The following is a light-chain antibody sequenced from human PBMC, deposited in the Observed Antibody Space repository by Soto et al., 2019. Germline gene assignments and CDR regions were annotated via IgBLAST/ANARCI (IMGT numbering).Light chain of an antibody. V-gene: IGKV3-11*01. CDR1: QIFRGL. CDR2: DAY. CDR3: QQRHMWPIT. J-gene: IGKJ5*01. Sequence: EVVLTQSPVTLSLSPGERATLSCRASQIFRGLLAWYQQKPGQAPRLLIYDAYNRATGIPPRFSGSGSGTDFTLTISSLEPEDSAVYYCQQRHMWPITFGQGTRREIK.